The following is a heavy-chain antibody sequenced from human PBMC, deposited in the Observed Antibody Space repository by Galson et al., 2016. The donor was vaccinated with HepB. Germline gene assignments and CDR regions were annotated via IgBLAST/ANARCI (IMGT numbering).Heavy chain of an antibody. CDR2: IKHSGST. CDR3: SRVSYGGWGDLSFYFKH. CDR1: GGSFSGYY. Sequence: ATRFPTCAVYGGSFSGYYWSWIRQPPGKGLEWIGEIKHSGSTNYNPSLKSRVTISVDTSKKQLSLKMTSVTAADPAVYYCSRVSYGGWGDLSFYFKHWGQGTLVTVSS. J-gene: IGHJ1*01. D-gene: IGHD3-16*02. V-gene: IGHV4-34*01.